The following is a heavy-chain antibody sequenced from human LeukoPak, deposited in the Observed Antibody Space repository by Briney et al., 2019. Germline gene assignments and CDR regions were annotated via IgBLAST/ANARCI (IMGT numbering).Heavy chain of an antibody. CDR1: GGTFSSYA. V-gene: IGHV1-69*05. CDR3: ARDRRDGYTSFDY. J-gene: IGHJ4*02. CDR2: IIPIFGTA. D-gene: IGHD5-24*01. Sequence: SVKVSCKASGGTFSSYAISWVRQAPGQGREWMGRIIPIFGTANYAQKFQGRVTITTDESTSTAYMELSSLRSEDTAAYYCARDRRDGYTSFDYWGQGTLVTVSS.